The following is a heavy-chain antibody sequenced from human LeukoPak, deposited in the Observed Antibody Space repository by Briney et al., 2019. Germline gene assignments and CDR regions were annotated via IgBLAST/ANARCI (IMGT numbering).Heavy chain of an antibody. CDR2: IHQHGSEK. Sequence: GGSLRLSCAASGFTFNNYWMSWVRQAPGKGLEWVANIHQHGSEKYYVDSVKGRSTISRDNAENSVYLQMNSLRAEDTAVYYCTRDNGYCSGGTCLHYYMDVWGKGTTVTISS. CDR3: TRDNGYCSGGTCLHYYMDV. V-gene: IGHV3-7*01. D-gene: IGHD2-15*01. J-gene: IGHJ6*03. CDR1: GFTFNNYW.